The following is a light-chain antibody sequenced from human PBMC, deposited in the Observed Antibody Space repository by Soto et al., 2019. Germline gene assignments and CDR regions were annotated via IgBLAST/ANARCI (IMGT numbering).Light chain of an antibody. V-gene: IGKV1-5*03. Sequence: DIQMTQSPSTLSASLGDRVSITCRASQSISNWLAWYQQKPGKAPKLLIYKASSLESGVPSRFSGSGSGTEFTLTISSLQPDDFATYYCQQYNSYSGTFGQGTKVDIK. CDR3: QQYNSYSGT. CDR2: KAS. CDR1: QSISNW. J-gene: IGKJ1*01.